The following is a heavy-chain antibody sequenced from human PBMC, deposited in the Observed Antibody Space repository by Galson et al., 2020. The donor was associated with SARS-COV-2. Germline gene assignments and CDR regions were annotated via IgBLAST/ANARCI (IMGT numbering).Heavy chain of an antibody. CDR2: IYYRGST. CDR3: AREVPHNWFDA. V-gene: IGHV4-59*11. D-gene: IGHD2-2*01. CDR1: GASMSSHY. J-gene: IGHJ5*02. Sequence: SKTLSLTCSVSGASMSSHYWSWVRQPPGKGLEWIGYIYYRGSTNYNPSLKSRVTMSVDTSKNQFSLKLSSVTAADTAVYFCAREVPHNWFDAWGQGTLVTVSS.